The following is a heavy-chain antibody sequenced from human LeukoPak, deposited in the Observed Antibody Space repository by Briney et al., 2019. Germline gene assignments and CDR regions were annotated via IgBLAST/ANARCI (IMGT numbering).Heavy chain of an antibody. CDR3: ARAENYYTSGTFRRDFDY. Sequence: GGSLRLSCSASGFTFNDYAMNWVRQAPGKGLEWVSSISDTGGNTYYADSVKGRFTISRDDSKNTLYLQMSSLRAEDTAVYYCARAENYYTSGTFRRDFDYWGQGTLVTVSS. CDR2: ISDTGGNT. D-gene: IGHD3-10*01. J-gene: IGHJ4*02. V-gene: IGHV3-23*01. CDR1: GFTFNDYA.